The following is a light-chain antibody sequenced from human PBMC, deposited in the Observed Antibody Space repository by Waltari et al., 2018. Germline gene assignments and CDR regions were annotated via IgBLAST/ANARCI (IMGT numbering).Light chain of an antibody. CDR1: SSDVGGGNS. CDR3: SSYTSSSPV. J-gene: IGLJ2*01. V-gene: IGLV2-14*03. CDR2: DVS. Sequence: HSALTQPASVSGSPGRSITFSGSGTSSDVGGGNSTSWYQQHPGKAPKLMIYDVSNRPSGVSNRFSGSKSGNTASLTISGLQAEDEADYYCSSYTSSSPVFGGGTKLTVL.